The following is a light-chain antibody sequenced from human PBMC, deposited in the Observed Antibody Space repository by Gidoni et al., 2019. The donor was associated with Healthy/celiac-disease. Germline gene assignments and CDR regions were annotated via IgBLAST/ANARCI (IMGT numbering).Light chain of an antibody. CDR3: QKYNSYST. V-gene: IGKV1-5*03. Sequence: DIHMTQSPSTLSASVGDRVTITCRASQSTSSWLAWYQQKPGKAPKLLIYKASSLESGVPSRISGSGSGTEFTITISSLQPDDFATYCCQKYNSYSTFGQGTKVEIK. J-gene: IGKJ1*01. CDR1: QSTSSW. CDR2: KAS.